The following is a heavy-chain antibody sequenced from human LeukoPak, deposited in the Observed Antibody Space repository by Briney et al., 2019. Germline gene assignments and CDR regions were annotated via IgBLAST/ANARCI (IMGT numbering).Heavy chain of an antibody. D-gene: IGHD2-8*01. CDR1: GGSISSSSYY. J-gene: IGHJ3*02. V-gene: IGHV4-39*07. CDR2: IYYSGST. CDR3: ARRYCANGVCYRSAFDI. Sequence: SETLSLTCTVSGGSISSSSYYWGWIRQPPGKGLEWIGSIYYSGSTYYNPSLKSRVTISVDTSKNQFSLKVSSVTAADTAVYYCARRYCANGVCYRSAFDIWGQGTMVTVSS.